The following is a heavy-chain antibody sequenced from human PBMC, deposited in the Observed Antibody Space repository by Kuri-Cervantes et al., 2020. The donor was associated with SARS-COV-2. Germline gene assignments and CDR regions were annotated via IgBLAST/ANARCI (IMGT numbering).Heavy chain of an antibody. J-gene: IGHJ5*02. Sequence: ASVKVSCKASGYTFTGYYMHWVRQAPGQGLEWMGWINPNSGGTNYVQKFQGRVTMTRDTSISTAYMELSRLRSDDTAVYYCARGGRRYSSSQNKHNWFDPWGQGNLVNVSS. CDR3: ARGGRRYSSSQNKHNWFDP. D-gene: IGHD6-6*01. CDR2: INPNSGGT. CDR1: GYTFTGYY. V-gene: IGHV1-2*02.